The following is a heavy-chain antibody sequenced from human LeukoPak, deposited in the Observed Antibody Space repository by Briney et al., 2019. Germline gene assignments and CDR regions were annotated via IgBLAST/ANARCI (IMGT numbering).Heavy chain of an antibody. Sequence: PGGSLRLSCAASGFTFDDYPMHWVRHAPGKGLEWVSLISWDGGSTYYADSVKGRFTISRDNSKNSLYLQMNSLRTEDTALYYCAKDIAHAEYYGSGSYIYYYGMDVWGQGTTVTVSS. J-gene: IGHJ6*02. CDR1: GFTFDDYP. CDR2: ISWDGGST. CDR3: AKDIAHAEYYGSGSYIYYYGMDV. V-gene: IGHV3-43*01. D-gene: IGHD3-10*01.